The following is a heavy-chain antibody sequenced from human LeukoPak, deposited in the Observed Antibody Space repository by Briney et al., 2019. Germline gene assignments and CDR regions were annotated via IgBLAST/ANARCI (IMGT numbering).Heavy chain of an antibody. Sequence: PGGSLRLSCAASGFTFSSYWMSWVRQAPGKGLEWVANIKQDGSEKYYVDSVKGRFTISRDNAKNSLYLQMNSLRAEDTAVYYCARVSSVYDYVWGSYRPGNFDLWGRGTLVTVSS. D-gene: IGHD3-16*02. CDR2: IKQDGSEK. J-gene: IGHJ2*01. V-gene: IGHV3-7*01. CDR3: ARVSSVYDYVWGSYRPGNFDL. CDR1: GFTFSSYW.